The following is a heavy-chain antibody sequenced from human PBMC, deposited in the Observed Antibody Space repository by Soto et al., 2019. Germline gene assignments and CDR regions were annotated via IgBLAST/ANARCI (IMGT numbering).Heavy chain of an antibody. CDR2: ISSTTNYI. CDR3: ARESEDLTSNFDY. J-gene: IGHJ4*02. CDR1: GFTFTRYS. V-gene: IGHV3-21*06. Sequence: EVQLVESGGGLVKPGGTLRLSCAASGFTFTRYSMNWVRQAPGKGLEWVPSISSTTNYIYYGDSMKGRFTISRDNAKNSLYLEMNCLRAEDTAVYYCARESEDLTSNFDYWGQGTLVTVSS.